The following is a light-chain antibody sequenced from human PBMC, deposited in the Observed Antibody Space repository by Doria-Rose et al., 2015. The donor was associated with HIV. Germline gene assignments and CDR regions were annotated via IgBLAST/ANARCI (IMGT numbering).Light chain of an antibody. J-gene: IGKJ5*01. CDR1: RDIYIF. Sequence: DIQMTQSPPSLSVSVGDRVTISCQASRDIYIFLNWYQQKSTSAPELLIYGASTLKEGVPSRFSGGGSGTHFTLTIDDLQPEDIATYYCQQYDTRISTTFGPGTRL. CDR2: GAS. V-gene: IGKV1-33*01. CDR3: QQYDTRISTT.